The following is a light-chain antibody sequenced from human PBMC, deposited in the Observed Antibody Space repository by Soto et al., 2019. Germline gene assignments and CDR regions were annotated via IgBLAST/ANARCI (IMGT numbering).Light chain of an antibody. V-gene: IGKV3-20*01. CDR1: QTIRSNY. Sequence: ETVLTQSPGTLSLSPGERATLSCRASQTIRSNYLAWYRQTPSQAPRLLIYGAYNRATGIADRFSGSGSGTDFTLISSSMEPEDIALYSGQQYGSSPWTFGQGTKVEIK. CDR2: GAY. CDR3: QQYGSSPWT. J-gene: IGKJ1*01.